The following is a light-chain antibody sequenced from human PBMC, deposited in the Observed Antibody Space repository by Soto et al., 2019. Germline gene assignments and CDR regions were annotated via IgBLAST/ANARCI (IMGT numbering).Light chain of an antibody. CDR3: SSFSSSSTRYL. Sequence: QSVLTQPASVSGSPGQSITISCTGTSSDVGAYNYVSWYQQHPGAAPKLMIFGVSNRPSGVSNRFSGSKSGNTASLTISGLQAEDEADYYCSSFSSSSTRYLLGTGTKLTVL. V-gene: IGLV2-14*01. CDR1: SSDVGAYNY. CDR2: GVS. J-gene: IGLJ1*01.